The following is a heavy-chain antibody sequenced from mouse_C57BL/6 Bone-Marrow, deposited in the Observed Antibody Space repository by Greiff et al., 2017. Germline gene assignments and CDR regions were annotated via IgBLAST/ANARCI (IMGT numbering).Heavy chain of an antibody. CDR3: ARSDLGFYGMDY. CDR2: IYPGSGST. Sequence: QVQLQQPGAELVKPGASVKMSCKASGYTFTSYWITWVKQRPGQGLEWIGDIYPGSGSTNYNEKFKSKATLTVDTSSSTAYMQLSGLTSEASAVYDCARSDLGFYGMDYGGQGTSVTVSS. J-gene: IGHJ4*01. V-gene: IGHV1-55*01. CDR1: GYTFTSYW.